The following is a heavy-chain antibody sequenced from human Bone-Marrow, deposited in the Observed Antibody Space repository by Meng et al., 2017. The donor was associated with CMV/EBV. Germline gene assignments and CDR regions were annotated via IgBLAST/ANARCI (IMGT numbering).Heavy chain of an antibody. CDR3: ARVRCSSTSCYTVRLFWLNYYGMDV. CDR2: MNPNSGNT. D-gene: IGHD2-2*02. J-gene: IGHJ6*02. V-gene: IGHV1-8*03. CDR1: GYTFTSYV. Sequence: ASVKVSCKASGYTFTSYVINWVRQATGQGLEWMGWMNPNSGNTGYAQKFQGRVTITRNTSISTAYMELSSLRSEDTAVYYCARVRCSSTSCYTVRLFWLNYYGMDVWGQGTTVTVSS.